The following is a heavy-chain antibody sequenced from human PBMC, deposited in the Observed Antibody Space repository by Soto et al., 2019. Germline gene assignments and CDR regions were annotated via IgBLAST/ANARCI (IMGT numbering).Heavy chain of an antibody. CDR2: INSDGSST. Sequence: GVSLRLSCAASVFTFSRYWLHWVRQAPGKGLVWVSRINSDGSSTNYADSVKGRFTISRDNAKNTLYLQMSSLRAEDTAVYYCARDDSYGYEYWGQGTLVTVSS. V-gene: IGHV3-74*01. D-gene: IGHD5-18*01. CDR1: VFTFSRYW. CDR3: ARDDSYGYEY. J-gene: IGHJ4*02.